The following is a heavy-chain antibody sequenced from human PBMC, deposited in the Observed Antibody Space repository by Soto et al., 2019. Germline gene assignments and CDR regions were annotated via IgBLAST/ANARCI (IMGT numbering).Heavy chain of an antibody. CDR3: ARGHDYGGNSDAFDI. CDR2: ILPFFGTA. Sequence: QVQLVQSGAEVKKPGSSVKVSCKASGGSFSSSAINWLRQTPGQGPEWMGNILPFFGTADYAQKFQGRVTTTADESTSTAYMVLRSLRSEYTAVYYCARGHDYGGNSDAFDIWGQGTVVTVSS. D-gene: IGHD3-16*01. V-gene: IGHV1-69*15. CDR1: GGSFSSSA. J-gene: IGHJ3*02.